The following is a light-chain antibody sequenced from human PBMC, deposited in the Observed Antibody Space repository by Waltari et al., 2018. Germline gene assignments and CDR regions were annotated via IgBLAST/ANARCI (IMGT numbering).Light chain of an antibody. CDR1: QGISSW. J-gene: IGKJ1*01. CDR3: QQYNSAPRT. Sequence: DIQMTQSPSSLSASAGDRVTITCRVSQGISSWLAWYQQKAGKAPKLLIYKASSLQSGVPSRFSGSGSGTDFTLTISSLQPEDFATYYCQQYNSAPRTFGQGTKVEIK. V-gene: IGKV1-12*01. CDR2: KAS.